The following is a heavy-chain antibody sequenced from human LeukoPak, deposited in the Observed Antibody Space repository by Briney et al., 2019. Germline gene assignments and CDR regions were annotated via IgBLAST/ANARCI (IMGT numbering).Heavy chain of an antibody. V-gene: IGHV4-59*01. CDR2: IHYSGST. Sequence: SETLSLTCTVSGGFIRSYYWSWIRQPPGKGLEWIGYIHYSGSTNYNPSLKSRVTISVDTSKNQFSLKLTSVTAADTAVYYCARKSNYYGSGVKTWYFDLWGRGTLVTVSS. D-gene: IGHD3-10*01. CDR1: GGFIRSYY. J-gene: IGHJ2*01. CDR3: ARKSNYYGSGVKTWYFDL.